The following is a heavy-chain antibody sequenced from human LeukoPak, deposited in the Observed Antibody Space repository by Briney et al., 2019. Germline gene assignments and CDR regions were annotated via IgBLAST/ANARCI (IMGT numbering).Heavy chain of an antibody. CDR1: GSTFSSYT. CDR3: AKGYYYDSSGYSLYYFDY. CDR2: ISGSGGST. D-gene: IGHD3-22*01. V-gene: IGHV3-23*01. Sequence: PGGSLRLSCAASGSTFSSYTMSWVRQAPGKGLKWVSAISGSGGSTYYADSVKGRFTISRDNSKNTLYLQMNSLRAEDTAVYYCAKGYYYDSSGYSLYYFDYWGQGTLVTVSS. J-gene: IGHJ4*02.